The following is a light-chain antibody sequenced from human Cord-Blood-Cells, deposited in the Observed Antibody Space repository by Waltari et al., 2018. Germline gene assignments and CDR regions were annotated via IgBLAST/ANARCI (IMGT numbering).Light chain of an antibody. CDR2: KAS. Sequence: DIATTQSPSHLYASVGARVTITCRASQSISSWLAWYQQKPGKAPKLLTYKASSLESGVPSRFSCSGAGTEFTLTISSLQPDDFATDYCQQYNSYSGTFGQGTKVEIK. V-gene: IGKV1-5*03. CDR1: QSISSW. J-gene: IGKJ1*01. CDR3: QQYNSYSGT.